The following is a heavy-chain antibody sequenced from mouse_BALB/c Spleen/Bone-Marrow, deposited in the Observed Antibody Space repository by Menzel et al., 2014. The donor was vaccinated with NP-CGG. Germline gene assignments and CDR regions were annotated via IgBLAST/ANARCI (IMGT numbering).Heavy chain of an antibody. V-gene: IGHV5-17*02. Sequence: EVQGVESGGGLVQPGGSRKLSCAASGFTFSGFGMHWVRQAPEKGLEWVAYISSGSSTIFYADTVKGRFTISRVNPKSTLFLQMTSLRSEDTAMYYCTRGGNWEDFDYWGQGTTLTVSS. J-gene: IGHJ2*01. CDR1: GFTFSGFG. CDR2: ISSGSSTI. D-gene: IGHD4-1*01. CDR3: TRGGNWEDFDY.